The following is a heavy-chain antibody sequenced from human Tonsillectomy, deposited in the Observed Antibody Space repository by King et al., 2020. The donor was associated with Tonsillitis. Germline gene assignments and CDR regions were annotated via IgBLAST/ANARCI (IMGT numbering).Heavy chain of an antibody. Sequence: QLVQSGAEVKKPGASVKVSCKTSGYSFTGYFIHWVRQAPGQGLECMGGINPNSGDTVLAQKFQGRVTMTRDTSISTVYMELSSLRSDDTAVYYCAREVRPKSSLFDISGYYYADVFDIWGQGTMVTVSS. CDR2: INPNSGDT. CDR3: AREVRPKSSLFDISGYYYADVFDI. D-gene: IGHD3-22*01. J-gene: IGHJ3*02. CDR1: GYSFTGYF. V-gene: IGHV1-2*02.